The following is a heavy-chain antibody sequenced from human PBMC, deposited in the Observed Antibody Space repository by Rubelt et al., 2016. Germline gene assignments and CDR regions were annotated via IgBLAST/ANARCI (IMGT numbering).Heavy chain of an antibody. CDR2: IQFDGSNK. CDR3: ARGVRFCTSCRSDY. Sequence: GLEWVAFIQFDGSNKYYADSVRGRFTISRDNSKNTLYLQMNSLKTEDTAVYYCARGVRFCTSCRSDYWGQGTLVTVSS. V-gene: IGHV3-30*02. D-gene: IGHD2-2*01. J-gene: IGHJ4*02.